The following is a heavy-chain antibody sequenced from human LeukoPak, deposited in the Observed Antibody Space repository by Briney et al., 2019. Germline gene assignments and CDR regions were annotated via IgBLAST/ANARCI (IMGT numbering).Heavy chain of an antibody. Sequence: GGSLRLSCAASGFTFTSYAMSWVRQAPGKGLEWVSAISGSGGSTYYADSVKGRFTISRDNSKNTLYLQMNSLRAEDTAVYYCAKDGGYYYDSSGYYPFDYWGQGTLVTVSS. CDR2: ISGSGGST. J-gene: IGHJ4*02. V-gene: IGHV3-23*01. CDR1: GFTFTSYA. D-gene: IGHD3-22*01. CDR3: AKDGGYYYDSSGYYPFDY.